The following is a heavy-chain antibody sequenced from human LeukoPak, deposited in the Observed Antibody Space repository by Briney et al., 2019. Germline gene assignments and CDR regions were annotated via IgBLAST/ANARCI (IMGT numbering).Heavy chain of an antibody. CDR2: IYYSGST. D-gene: IGHD6-6*01. V-gene: IGHV4-59*08. CDR3: ARHGRIAAADDY. Sequence: PSETLSLTCTVSGGSISSYYWSWIRQPPGKGLEWIGYIYYSGSTNYNPSLKSRVTISVDTSKNQFSLKLSSVTAADTAVYYCARHGRIAAADDYWGQGTLVTVSS. CDR1: GGSISSYY. J-gene: IGHJ4*02.